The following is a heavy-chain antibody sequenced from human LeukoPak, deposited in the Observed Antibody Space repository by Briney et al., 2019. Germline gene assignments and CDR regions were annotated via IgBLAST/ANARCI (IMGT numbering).Heavy chain of an antibody. CDR3: AKDKKCRLTKRGVYSY. D-gene: IGHD3-10*01. CDR2: ITGSGSGT. J-gene: IGHJ4*02. V-gene: IGHV3-23*01. Sequence: GGSLRLSCVASGFSFSSSGMSWVRQPPGKGPEWVAAITGSGSGTYYADSVKGRFTISRDNSKDTVYLQMNNLRVEDTAMFYCAKDKKCRLTKRGVYSYWGQGTLVTVSS. CDR1: GFSFSSSG.